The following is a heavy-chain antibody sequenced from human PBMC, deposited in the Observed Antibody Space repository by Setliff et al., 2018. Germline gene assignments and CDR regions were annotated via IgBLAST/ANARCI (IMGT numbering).Heavy chain of an antibody. CDR3: ARESHTSGHAGSFDY. V-gene: IGHV3-7*03. CDR1: GFIFSNYW. CDR2: IKHDGTYT. D-gene: IGHD3-22*01. Sequence: PGGSLRLSCATSGFIFSNYWMAWVRQAPGKGLEWVATIKHDGTYTYYVDSGKGRFAVSRDNTNNSMYLQMNSLGTDDTAVYYCARESHTSGHAGSFDYWGQGTPVTVSS. J-gene: IGHJ4*02.